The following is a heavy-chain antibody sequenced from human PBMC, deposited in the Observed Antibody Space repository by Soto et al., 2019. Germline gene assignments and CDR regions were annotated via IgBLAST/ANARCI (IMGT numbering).Heavy chain of an antibody. CDR2: ISYDGSNK. V-gene: IGHV3-30*18. Sequence: GGSLRLSCAASGFTLSSYGMHWVRQAPGKGLEWVAVISYDGSNKYYADSVKGRSTISRDNSKNTLYLQMNSLRAEDTAVYYCAKAGRTTVTTSWFDPWGQGTLVTVSS. CDR3: AKAGRTTVTTSWFDP. D-gene: IGHD4-17*01. CDR1: GFTLSSYG. J-gene: IGHJ5*02.